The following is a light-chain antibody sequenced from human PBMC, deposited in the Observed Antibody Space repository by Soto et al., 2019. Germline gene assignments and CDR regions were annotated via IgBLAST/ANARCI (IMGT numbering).Light chain of an antibody. CDR3: QQYYSTPIT. Sequence: DIVMTQSPDSLAVSLGERATINCKSSQSVLYSSNNKNYLAWYQQKPGQPPKLLIYWASTRESGVPDRFSGSGSGTDFTLTISSLQAEDGAGYYCQQYYSTPITFGQGTRLEIK. CDR1: QSVLYSSNNKNY. V-gene: IGKV4-1*01. J-gene: IGKJ5*01. CDR2: WAS.